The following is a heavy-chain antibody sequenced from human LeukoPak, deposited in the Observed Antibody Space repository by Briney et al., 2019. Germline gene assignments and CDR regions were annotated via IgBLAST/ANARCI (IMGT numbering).Heavy chain of an antibody. CDR3: ARGPGYFDY. J-gene: IGHJ4*02. V-gene: IGHV3-21*01. CDR2: ISSSSNYI. CDR1: GITFSKYG. Sequence: PGGSLRLSCVASGITFSKYGMSWVRQAPGKGLEWVSYISSSSNYIYYADSVKGRFTISRDNAKNSLYLQMNSLRAEDTAVYYCARGPGYFDYWGQGTLVTVSS.